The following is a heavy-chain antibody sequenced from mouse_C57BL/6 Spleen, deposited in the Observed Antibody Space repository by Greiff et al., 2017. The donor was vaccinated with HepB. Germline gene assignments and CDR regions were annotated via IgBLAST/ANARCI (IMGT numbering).Heavy chain of an antibody. CDR2: IYPRSGNT. V-gene: IGHV1-81*01. J-gene: IGHJ3*01. CDR1: GYTFTSYG. D-gene: IGHD1-1*01. Sequence: VKLVESGAELARPGASVKLSCKASGYTFTSYGISWVKQRTGQGLEWIGEIYPRSGNTYYNEKFKGKATLTADKSSSTAYMELRSLTSEDSAVYFCARYGSSSPWFAYWGQGTLVTVSA. CDR3: ARYGSSSPWFAY.